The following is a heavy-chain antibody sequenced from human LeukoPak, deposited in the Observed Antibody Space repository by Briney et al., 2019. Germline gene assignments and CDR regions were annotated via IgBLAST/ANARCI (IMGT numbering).Heavy chain of an antibody. CDR3: ARVVDYSNYYFDY. D-gene: IGHD4-11*01. J-gene: IGHJ4*02. V-gene: IGHV1-2*02. Sequence: ASVKVSCKASGCTFTGYYMHWVRQAPGQGLEWMGWINPNSGGTNYAQKFQGRVTMTRDTSISTAYMELSRLRSDDTAVYYCARVVDYSNYYFDYWGQGTLVTVSS. CDR2: INPNSGGT. CDR1: GCTFTGYY.